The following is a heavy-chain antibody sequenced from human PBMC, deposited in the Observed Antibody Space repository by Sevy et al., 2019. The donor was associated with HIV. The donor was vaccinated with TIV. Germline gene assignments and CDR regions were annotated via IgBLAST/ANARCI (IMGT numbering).Heavy chain of an antibody. V-gene: IGHV5-51*01. J-gene: IGHJ4*02. Sequence: GGSLRLSCKGSGYSFTSYWIGWVRQMPGKGLEWMGIIYPGDSDIRYSPSFQGQVTISADKSISTAYLQWSSLKASDTTMYYCARHPHFDYWGQGTLVTVSS. CDR3: ARHPHFDY. CDR1: GYSFTSYW. CDR2: IYPGDSDI.